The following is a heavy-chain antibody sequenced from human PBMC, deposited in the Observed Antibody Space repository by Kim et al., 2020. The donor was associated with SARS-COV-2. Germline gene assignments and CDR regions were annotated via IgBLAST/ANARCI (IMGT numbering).Heavy chain of an antibody. V-gene: IGHV1-8*01. J-gene: IGHJ6*03. Sequence: ASVKVSCKASGYTFTSYDINWVRQATGQGLEWMGWMNPNSGNTGYAQKFQGRVTMTRNTSISTAYMELSSLRSEDTAVYYCARETRRITIFGVLTAPNYYYYYNMDVWGKGTTVTVSS. D-gene: IGHD3-3*01. CDR1: GYTFTSYD. CDR2: MNPNSGNT. CDR3: ARETRRITIFGVLTAPNYYYYYNMDV.